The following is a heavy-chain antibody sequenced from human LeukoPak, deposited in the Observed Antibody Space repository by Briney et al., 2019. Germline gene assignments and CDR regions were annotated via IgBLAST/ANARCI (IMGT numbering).Heavy chain of an antibody. D-gene: IGHD6-13*01. CDR1: GYTFTGYY. Sequence: ASVKVSCKASGYTFTGYYMHWVRQAPGQGLERMGWINPNSGGTNYAQKFQGRVTMTRDTSISTAYMELSRLRSDDTAVYYCARVDSSSWYYYYYGMDVWGQGTTVTVSS. CDR3: ARVDSSSWYYYYYGMDV. V-gene: IGHV1-2*02. CDR2: INPNSGGT. J-gene: IGHJ6*02.